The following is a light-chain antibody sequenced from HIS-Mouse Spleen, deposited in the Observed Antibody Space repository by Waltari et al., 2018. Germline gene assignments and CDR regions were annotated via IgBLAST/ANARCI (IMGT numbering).Light chain of an antibody. CDR2: EVS. Sequence: QSALTQPPSVSGSPGQSATISCTGTSSDVGSYNLVSWYQQPPGTAPKLMIYEVSNRPSGVPDRFSGSKSGNTASLTISGLQAEDEADYYCSSYTSSSTVFGTGTKVTVL. J-gene: IGLJ1*01. CDR1: SSDVGSYNL. CDR3: SSYTSSSTV. V-gene: IGLV2-18*02.